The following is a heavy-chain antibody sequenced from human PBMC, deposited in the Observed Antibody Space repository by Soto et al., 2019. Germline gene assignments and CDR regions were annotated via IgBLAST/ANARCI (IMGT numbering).Heavy chain of an antibody. J-gene: IGHJ4*02. CDR1: GFTFSSYG. D-gene: IGHD3-9*01. CDR2: IWYDGSNK. CDR3: AGTLRYFDWLPLDY. V-gene: IGHV3-33*01. Sequence: PGGPLRLSCAVSGFTFSSYGMHWVRQDPGKGLEWVAVIWYDGSNKYYADSVKGRFTISRDNSNNTLYLQMNSLRAEDTAVYYCAGTLRYFDWLPLDYWGQGTLVTVSS.